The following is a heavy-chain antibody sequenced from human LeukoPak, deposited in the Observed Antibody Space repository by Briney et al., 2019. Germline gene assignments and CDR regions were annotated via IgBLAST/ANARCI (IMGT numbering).Heavy chain of an antibody. CDR3: AREIWYHDSSGYYYVNWFDP. CDR1: GGSISSYY. CDR2: IYYSGST. Sequence: SETLSLTCTVSGGSISSYYWSWIRQPPGKGLEWIGYIYYSGSTNYNPSLKSRVTISVDTSKNQFSLKLSSVTAADTAVYYCAREIWYHDSSGYYYVNWFDPWGQGTLVTVSS. D-gene: IGHD3-22*01. J-gene: IGHJ5*02. V-gene: IGHV4-59*01.